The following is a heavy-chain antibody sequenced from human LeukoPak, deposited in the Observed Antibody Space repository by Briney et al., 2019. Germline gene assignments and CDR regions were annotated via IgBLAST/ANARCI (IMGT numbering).Heavy chain of an antibody. J-gene: IGHJ3*02. CDR2: VWYDGSNK. CDR3: AKDLGPYCSSGSCYFEAFDI. Sequence: GGSLRLSCAASGFTFSSYGMHWGCQAPGKGVGRVAVVWYDGSNKYYADSVKGRFTISRDNSKNTLYLQMNSLRAEDTAVYYGAKDLGPYCSSGSCYFEAFDIWGQGTMVTVSS. CDR1: GFTFSSYG. V-gene: IGHV3-33*06. D-gene: IGHD2-15*01.